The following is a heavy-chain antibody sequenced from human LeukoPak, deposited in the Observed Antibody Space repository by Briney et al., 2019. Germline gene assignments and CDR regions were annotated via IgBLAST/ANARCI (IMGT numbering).Heavy chain of an antibody. V-gene: IGHV3-7*03. J-gene: IGHJ4*02. CDR1: GFTFSSYW. CDR3: ARGYCSGGSCYGFDY. Sequence: TGGSLRLSCAASGFTFSSYWMSWVRQAPGKGLEWVANIKQDGSEKYYVDSVKGRFTISRDNAKNSLYLQMNSLRAEDTAVYYCARGYCSGGSCYGFDYWGQGTLVTVSS. D-gene: IGHD2-15*01. CDR2: IKQDGSEK.